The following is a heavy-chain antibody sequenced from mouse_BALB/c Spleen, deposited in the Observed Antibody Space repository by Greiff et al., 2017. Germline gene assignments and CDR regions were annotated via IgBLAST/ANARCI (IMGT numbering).Heavy chain of an antibody. V-gene: IGHV5-17*02. Sequence: EVKVVESGGGLVQPGGSRKLSCAASGFTFSSFGMHWVRQAPEKGLEWVAYISSGSSTIYYADTVKGRFTISRDNPKNTLFLQMTSLRSEDTAMYYCARDSYGVDYWGQGTTLTVSS. D-gene: IGHD3-3*01. CDR2: ISSGSSTI. CDR1: GFTFSSFG. CDR3: ARDSYGVDY. J-gene: IGHJ2*01.